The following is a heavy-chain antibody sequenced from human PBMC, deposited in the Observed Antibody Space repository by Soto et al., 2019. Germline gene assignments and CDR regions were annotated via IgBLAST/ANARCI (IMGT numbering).Heavy chain of an antibody. CDR2: INPSGGST. V-gene: IGHV1-46*03. CDR1: GYTFTSYY. D-gene: IGHD3-16*02. Sequence: ASVKVSCKASGYTFTSYYMHWVRQAPGQGLEWMGIINPSGGSTSYAQKFQGRVTMTRDTSTSTVYMELSSLRSEDTAVYYCARDGSEDDYIWGSYCYLVYWGQGTLVTVSS. J-gene: IGHJ4*02. CDR3: ARDGSEDDYIWGSYCYLVY.